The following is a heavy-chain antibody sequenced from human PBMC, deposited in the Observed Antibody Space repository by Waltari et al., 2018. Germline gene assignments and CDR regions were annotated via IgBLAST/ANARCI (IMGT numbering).Heavy chain of an antibody. CDR1: GGSISSGDYY. CDR2: IYYSGST. Sequence: QVQLQESGPGLVQPSQTMSLTCPVSGGSISSGDYYWSWIRQPPGTGLEWIGYIYYSGSTYYNPSLKSRVTISVDTSKNQFSLKLSSVTAADTAVYYCAREAPPTIDFWSGQGAFDIWGQGTMVTVSS. D-gene: IGHD3-3*01. CDR3: AREAPPTIDFWSGQGAFDI. V-gene: IGHV4-30-4*08. J-gene: IGHJ3*02.